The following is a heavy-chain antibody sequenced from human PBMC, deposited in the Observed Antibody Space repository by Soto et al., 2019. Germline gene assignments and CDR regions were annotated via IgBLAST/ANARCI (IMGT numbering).Heavy chain of an antibody. D-gene: IGHD3-16*01. CDR3: ARDRRGENPLFDTYGMDV. V-gene: IGHV1-18*01. CDR2: ISAYNGNT. J-gene: IGHJ6*02. CDR1: GYTFTSYG. Sequence: QVQLVQSGAEVKKPGASVKVSCKASGYTFTSYGISWVRQAPGQGLEWMGWISAYNGNTNYAQKLQGRVTMTTDTSTSTAYMELRSLRSDDTAVYYCARDRRGENPLFDTYGMDVWGQGTTVTVSS.